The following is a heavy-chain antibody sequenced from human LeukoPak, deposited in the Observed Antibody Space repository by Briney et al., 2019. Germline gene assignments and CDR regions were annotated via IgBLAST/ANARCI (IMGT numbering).Heavy chain of an antibody. D-gene: IGHD2-15*01. J-gene: IGHJ4*02. CDR1: GYTFFYYG. CDR2: ISVDNGKT. V-gene: IGHV1-18*01. CDR3: ARVDCSGDSCYSAGY. Sequence: ASVKVSCKASGYTFFYYGVTWVRQVPGQGLEWMGWISVDNGKTNYAQKLQGRVTLTTDISTSTAYMELRSLRSDDTAVYYCARVDCSGDSCYSAGYWGQGTLVTVPS.